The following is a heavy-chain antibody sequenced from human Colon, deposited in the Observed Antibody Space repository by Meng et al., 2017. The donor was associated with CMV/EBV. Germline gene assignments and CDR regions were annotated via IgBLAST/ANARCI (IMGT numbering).Heavy chain of an antibody. CDR2: IKEDGSEK. J-gene: IGHJ6*02. CDR3: ARDYCSSPSCYDYVLDV. CDR1: GFTLRNYW. Sequence: GGSLRLSCGASGFTLRNYWMTWFRQAPGKGLEWLANIKEDGSEKYYADSVKGRFTISRDNAKNSLYLHMTNLRDEDTAVYYCARDYCSSPSCYDYVLDVWGQGTTVTVSS. V-gene: IGHV3-7*01. D-gene: IGHD2-2*01.